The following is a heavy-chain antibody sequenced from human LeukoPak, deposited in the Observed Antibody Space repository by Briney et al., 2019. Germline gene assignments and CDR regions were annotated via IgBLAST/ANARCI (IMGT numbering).Heavy chain of an antibody. CDR1: GSTFDDYG. V-gene: IGHV3-20*04. CDR3: ARDLEVGSSCPQGY. D-gene: IGHD6-6*01. Sequence: GGSLRLSCAASGSTFDDYGMNWVRQAPGKGLEWVSGVNWNGISTGYADSVKGRFTISRDNAKNCLYLQMNSLRAEDTALYYCARDLEVGSSCPQGYWGQGTLVTVSS. J-gene: IGHJ4*02. CDR2: VNWNGIST.